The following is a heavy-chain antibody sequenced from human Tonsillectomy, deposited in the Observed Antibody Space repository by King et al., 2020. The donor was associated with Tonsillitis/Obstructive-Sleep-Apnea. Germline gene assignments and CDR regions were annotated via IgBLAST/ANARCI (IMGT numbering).Heavy chain of an antibody. CDR2: ISSSGSTI. J-gene: IGHJ3*02. Sequence: VQLVESGGGLVQPGGSLRLSCAASGFTFSSYEMNWVRQAPGKGLEWVSYISSSGSTIYYADSVKGRFTISRDNAKNSLYLQMNSLRAEDTAVYYCARGGYYYDSSFAFDIWGQGTMVTVSS. CDR1: GFTFSSYE. CDR3: ARGGYYYDSSFAFDI. D-gene: IGHD3-22*01. V-gene: IGHV3-48*03.